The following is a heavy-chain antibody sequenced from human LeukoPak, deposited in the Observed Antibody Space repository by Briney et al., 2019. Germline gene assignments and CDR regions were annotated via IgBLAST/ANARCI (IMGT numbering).Heavy chain of an antibody. CDR3: ARHDYDSSHYFDY. J-gene: IGHJ4*02. CDR2: INHSGST. D-gene: IGHD3-22*01. V-gene: IGHV4-34*01. Sequence: SETLSLTCAVYGGSFSGYYWSWIRQPPGKGLEWIGEINHSGSTNYNPSLKSRVPISVDTSKNQFSLKLSSVTAADTAVYYCARHDYDSSHYFDYWGQGTLVTASS. CDR1: GGSFSGYY.